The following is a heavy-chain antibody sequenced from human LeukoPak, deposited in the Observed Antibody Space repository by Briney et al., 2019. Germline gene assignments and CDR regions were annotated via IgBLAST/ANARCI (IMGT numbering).Heavy chain of an antibody. Sequence: GASVKVPCKASGYTFTGYYMHWVRQAPGQGLEWMGWINPNSGGTNYSQKLQGRVTMATDTSTSTAYMELRSLRSDDTAVYYCARGAYCGGDCYVYNDYWGQGTLDTVSS. CDR2: INPNSGGT. CDR3: ARGAYCGGDCYVYNDY. V-gene: IGHV1-2*02. D-gene: IGHD2-21*02. J-gene: IGHJ4*02. CDR1: GYTFTGYY.